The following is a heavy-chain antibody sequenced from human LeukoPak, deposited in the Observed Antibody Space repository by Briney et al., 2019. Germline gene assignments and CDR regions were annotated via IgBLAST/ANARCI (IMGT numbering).Heavy chain of an antibody. CDR3: AKELDSSGYYHSFDY. Sequence: GGSLRLSCAASGFTFSGYAMSWVRQAPGKGLEWVSAISGSGGSTYYADSVKGRFTISRDNSKNTLYLQMNSLRAEDTAVYYCAKELDSSGYYHSFDYWGQGTLVTVSS. D-gene: IGHD3-22*01. J-gene: IGHJ4*02. CDR1: GFTFSGYA. V-gene: IGHV3-23*01. CDR2: ISGSGGST.